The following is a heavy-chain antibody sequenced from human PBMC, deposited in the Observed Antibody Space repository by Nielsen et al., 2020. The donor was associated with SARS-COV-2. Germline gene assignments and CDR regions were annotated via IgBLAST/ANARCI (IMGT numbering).Heavy chain of an antibody. CDR3: ARRALGYCTNGVCFTGMDV. CDR2: IYYSGST. V-gene: IGHV4-61*08. Sequence: SETLSLTCTVSGGSISSGGYYWSWIRQHPGKGLEWIGYIYYSGSTNYNPSLKSRVTISVDTSKNQFSLKLSSVTAADTAVYYCARRALGYCTNGVCFTGMDVWGQGTTVTVSS. D-gene: IGHD2-8*01. J-gene: IGHJ6*02. CDR1: GGSISSGGYY.